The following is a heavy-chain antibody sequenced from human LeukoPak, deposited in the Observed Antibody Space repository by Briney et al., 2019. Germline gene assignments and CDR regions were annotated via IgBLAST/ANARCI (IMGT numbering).Heavy chain of an antibody. CDR2: ISSNSATM. V-gene: IGHV3-48*03. CDR1: GFLSSTYE. D-gene: IGHD5-18*01. CDR3: ARKRGYSDAIDI. Sequence: GGSLRLSCAASGFLSSTYEMHWVRQAPGKGLDWVAYISSNSATMWYADSVKGRFTISRDDAKDSLFLQMDSLRAEDSAVYYCARKRGYSDAIDIWGQGQWSPFLQ. J-gene: IGHJ3*02.